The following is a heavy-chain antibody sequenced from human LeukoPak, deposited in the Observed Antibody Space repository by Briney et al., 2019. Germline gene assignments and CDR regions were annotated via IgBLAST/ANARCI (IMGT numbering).Heavy chain of an antibody. CDR3: AKDTTVIRAVSRGGAFDV. CDR1: GGTFSSYA. CDR2: IIPILGIA. Sequence: SVKVSCKASGGTFSSYAISWVRQAPGQGLEWMGRIIPILGIANYAQKFQGRVTITADKSTSTAYMELSSLRSEDTAVYYCAKDTTVIRAVSRGGAFDVWGQGTMVTVSS. D-gene: IGHD3-10*01. V-gene: IGHV1-69*04. J-gene: IGHJ3*01.